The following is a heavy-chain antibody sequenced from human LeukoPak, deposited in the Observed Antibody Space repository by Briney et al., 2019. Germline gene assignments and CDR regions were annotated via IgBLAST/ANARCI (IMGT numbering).Heavy chain of an antibody. Sequence: GGSLRLSCAASVFTLSNYWMQWVRRAPGKGLVCVSRIKSYGTATTYAHSVEGLYTIHGDNAKNTLYLEMNSLRAEDTAVYYCARSCGSDCYHKVPGDYWGEGDLVT. J-gene: IGHJ4*02. D-gene: IGHD2-21*02. CDR2: IKSYGTAT. CDR1: VFTLSNYW. CDR3: ARSCGSDCYHKVPGDY. V-gene: IGHV3-74*03.